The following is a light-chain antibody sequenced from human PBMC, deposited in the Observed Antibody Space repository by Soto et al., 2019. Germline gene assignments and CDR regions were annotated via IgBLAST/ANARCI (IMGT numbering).Light chain of an antibody. V-gene: IGLV2-8*01. CDR1: KNDIGVYDF. J-gene: IGLJ1*01. CDR2: EVV. CDR3: KSYAGSNTYV. Sequence: LTQPASVSGSPGQSVTISCTGTKNDIGVYDFVSWYQHHPGRAPRLIIYEVVQRPSGVPDRFSGSKSGNTASLTVSGLQAADEADYFCKSYAGSNTYVFGSGTKVTVL.